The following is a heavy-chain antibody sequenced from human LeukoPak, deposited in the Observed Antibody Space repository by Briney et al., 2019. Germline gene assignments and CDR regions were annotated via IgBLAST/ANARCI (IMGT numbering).Heavy chain of an antibody. CDR2: IYYSGST. Sequence: PSETLSLTCTVSGGSISSSSYYWGWIRQPPGKGLEWIGSIYYSGSTYYNPSLKSRVTISVDTSKIQISLKLSSVTAADTAVYYCAKSSGCPWCYYYYMDVWGKGTTVTVSS. D-gene: IGHD6-19*01. J-gene: IGHJ6*03. CDR1: GGSISSSSYY. CDR3: AKSSGCPWCYYYYMDV. V-gene: IGHV4-39*01.